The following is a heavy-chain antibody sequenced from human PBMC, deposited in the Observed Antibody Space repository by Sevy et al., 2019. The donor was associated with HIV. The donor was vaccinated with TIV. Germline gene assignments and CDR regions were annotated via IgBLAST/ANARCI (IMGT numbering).Heavy chain of an antibody. Sequence: GGSLRLSCAASGFTFSNAWMSWVRQAPGKGLEWVGRIKSKTDGGTTDYAATVKGRFTISRDDSKNTLYLQMNSLKTEDTAVYYCTTDQKLGFDAFDIWGQGTMVTVSS. CDR3: TTDQKLGFDAFDI. J-gene: IGHJ3*02. CDR1: GFTFSNAW. V-gene: IGHV3-15*01. CDR2: IKSKTDGGTT. D-gene: IGHD3-16*01.